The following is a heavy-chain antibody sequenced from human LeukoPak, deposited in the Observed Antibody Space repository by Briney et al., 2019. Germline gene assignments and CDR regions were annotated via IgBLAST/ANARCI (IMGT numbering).Heavy chain of an antibody. D-gene: IGHD4-23*01. CDR1: GFTFSSYS. CDR2: ISSSSYI. J-gene: IGHJ3*02. V-gene: IGHV3-21*01. CDR3: ARGTYGGNSNAFDI. Sequence: GGSLRLSCAASGFTFSSYSMNWVRQAPGKGLEWVSSISSSSYIYQADSVKGRFTISRDNAKNSLYLQMNSLRAEDTAVYYCARGTYGGNSNAFDIWGQGTMVTVSS.